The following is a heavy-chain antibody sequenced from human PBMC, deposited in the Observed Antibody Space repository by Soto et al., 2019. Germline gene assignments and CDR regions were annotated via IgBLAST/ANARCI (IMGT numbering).Heavy chain of an antibody. CDR1: GYSFTSYS. J-gene: IGHJ4*02. D-gene: IGHD2-15*01. CDR3: ARGFLGIVVVVAATRFDY. Sequence: ASVKVSCKASGYSFTSYSVHWERQAPGQSLEWMGWINAGNGNTKYSQKFQGGVTITRDTSASTAYLELSSLRSEDTAVYYCARGFLGIVVVVAATRFDYWGQGTLVTVSS. V-gene: IGHV1-3*01. CDR2: INAGNGNT.